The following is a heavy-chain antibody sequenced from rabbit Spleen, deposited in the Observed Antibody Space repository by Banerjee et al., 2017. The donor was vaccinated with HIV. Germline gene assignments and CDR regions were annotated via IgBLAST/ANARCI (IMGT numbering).Heavy chain of an antibody. CDR2: AYAGSSGST. V-gene: IGHV1S45*01. J-gene: IGHJ6*01. D-gene: IGHD8-1*01. CDR1: GFDFSSGYD. CDR3: ARDAGTSFSTYGMDL. Sequence: QEQLEESGGGLVKPEGSLTLTCKASGFDFSSGYDMCWVRQAPGKGLEWVACAYAGSSGSTYSATWAKGRFTISKTSSTTVTLQMTSLTAADTATYFCARDAGTSFSTYGMDLWGPGTLVTVS.